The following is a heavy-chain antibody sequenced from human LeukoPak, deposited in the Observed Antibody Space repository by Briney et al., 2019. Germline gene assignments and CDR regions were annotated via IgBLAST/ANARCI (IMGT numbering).Heavy chain of an antibody. CDR2: ISSWNDYI. J-gene: IGHJ4*02. Sequence: GGSLRLSCAASGFTFSSYSMNWVRQAPGKGLEWVSSISSWNDYIYYADSVKGRFAISRDNAKNSLYLQMNSLRVEDTATYYCARDGGYCVRGVCCFDYWGQGTLVTVSS. CDR3: ARDGGYCVRGVCCFDY. V-gene: IGHV3-21*01. CDR1: GFTFSSYS. D-gene: IGHD2-15*01.